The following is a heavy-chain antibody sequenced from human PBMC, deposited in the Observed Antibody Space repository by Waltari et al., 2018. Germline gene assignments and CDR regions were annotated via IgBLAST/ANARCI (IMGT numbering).Heavy chain of an antibody. CDR2: IYHSGST. Sequence: QVQLQESGPGLVKPSETLSLTCAVSGYSISSGYYWGWIRQPPGKGLEWIGRIYHSGSTYYNPALKSRVTISVDTSKNQFSLKLSSVTAADTAVYYCARNGWSDYWGQGTLVTVSS. V-gene: IGHV4-38-2*01. J-gene: IGHJ4*02. CDR3: ARNGWSDY. D-gene: IGHD2-15*01. CDR1: GYSISSGYY.